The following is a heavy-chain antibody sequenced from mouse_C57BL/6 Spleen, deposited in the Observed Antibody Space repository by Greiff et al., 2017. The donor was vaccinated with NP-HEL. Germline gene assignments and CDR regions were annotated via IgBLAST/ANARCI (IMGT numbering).Heavy chain of an antibody. V-gene: IGHV1-80*01. J-gene: IGHJ2*01. CDR3: ARSRNFYFDY. CDR1: GYAFSSYS. Sequence: QVHVKQSGAELVKPGASVKISCKASGYAFSSYSMNWVKQRPGKGLEWIGQIYPGDGDTNYNEKFKGKATLTADKSSSTAYMQLSSLTSEDSAVYFCARSRNFYFDYWGQGTTLTVSS. CDR2: IYPGDGDT. D-gene: IGHD2-1*01.